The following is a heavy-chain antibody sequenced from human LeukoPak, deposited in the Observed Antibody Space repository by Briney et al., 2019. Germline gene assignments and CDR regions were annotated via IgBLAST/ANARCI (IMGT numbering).Heavy chain of an antibody. V-gene: IGHV1-69*13. Sequence: RASVKVSCTASGGTFSSYAISWVRQAPGQGLEWMGGIIPIFGTANYAQKFQGRVTITADESTSTAYMELSSLRSEDTAVYYCARGIAARGPTGWFDPWGQGTLVTVSS. CDR2: IIPIFGTA. D-gene: IGHD6-25*01. J-gene: IGHJ5*02. CDR3: ARGIAARGPTGWFDP. CDR1: GGTFSSYA.